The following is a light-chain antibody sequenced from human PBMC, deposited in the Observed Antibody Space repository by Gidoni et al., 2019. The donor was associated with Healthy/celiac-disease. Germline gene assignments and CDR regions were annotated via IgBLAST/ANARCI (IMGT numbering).Light chain of an antibody. Sequence: DIQMTQSPSTLSASVGDRVTLTCRASQSISSWLAWYHQKPGKAPKLLIYDASSWASGVPSRFSGSGSGTEFTLTISSLEPDDFATYYCQQHNSYPITFGEGTRLEIK. CDR1: QSISSW. CDR3: QQHNSYPIT. CDR2: DAS. V-gene: IGKV1-5*01. J-gene: IGKJ5*01.